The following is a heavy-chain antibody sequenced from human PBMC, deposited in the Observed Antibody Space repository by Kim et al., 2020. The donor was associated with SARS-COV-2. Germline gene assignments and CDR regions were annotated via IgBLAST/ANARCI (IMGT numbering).Heavy chain of an antibody. D-gene: IGHD6-6*01. J-gene: IGHJ5*02. CDR3: ARDTGARRWFDP. Sequence: NYTPSLKSRVTISVDTSKNQFSLKLSSVTAADTAVYYCARDTGARRWFDPWGQGTLVTVSS. V-gene: IGHV4-59*01.